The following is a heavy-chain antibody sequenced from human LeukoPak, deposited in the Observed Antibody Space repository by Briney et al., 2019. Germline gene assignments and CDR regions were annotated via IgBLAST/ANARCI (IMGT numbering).Heavy chain of an antibody. V-gene: IGHV1-69*04. J-gene: IGHJ1*01. CDR2: IIPILGIA. CDR1: GYTFTSYG. CDR3: ATSVAGTIQH. D-gene: IGHD6-19*01. Sequence: SVKVSCKASGYTFTSYGISWVRQAPGQGLEWMGRIIPILGIAIYAQKFQGRVTITADKSTSTAYMELSSLRSEDTAVYYCATSVAGTIQHWGQGTLVTVSS.